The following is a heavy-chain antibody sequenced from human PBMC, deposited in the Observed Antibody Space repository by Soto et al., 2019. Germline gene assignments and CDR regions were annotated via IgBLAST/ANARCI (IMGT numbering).Heavy chain of an antibody. J-gene: IGHJ4*02. D-gene: IGHD6-6*01. CDR3: AKEYSSSSKVAGNDY. CDR1: GFTFSTYG. Sequence: QVQLVESGGGVVQPGRSLRLSCAASGFTFSTYGMHWFRQAPGKGLEWVAVISYDGSNKYYADSVKGRFTISRDNSKNTLYLQMNSLRAEDTAVYYCAKEYSSSSKVAGNDYWGQGTLVTVSS. CDR2: ISYDGSNK. V-gene: IGHV3-30*18.